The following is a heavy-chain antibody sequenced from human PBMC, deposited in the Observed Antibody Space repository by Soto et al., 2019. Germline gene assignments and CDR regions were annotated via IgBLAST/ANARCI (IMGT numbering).Heavy chain of an antibody. CDR2: ISYDGSNK. D-gene: IGHD3-22*01. V-gene: IGHV3-30-3*01. CDR1: GFTFSSYA. CDR3: AREGPSGYDAFDI. Sequence: PGGSLRLSCAASGFTFSSYAMHWVRQAPGKGLEWVAVISYDGSNKYYADSVKGRFTISRDNSKNTLYLQMNSLRAEDTAVYYCAREGPSGYDAFDIWGQGTMVTVSS. J-gene: IGHJ3*02.